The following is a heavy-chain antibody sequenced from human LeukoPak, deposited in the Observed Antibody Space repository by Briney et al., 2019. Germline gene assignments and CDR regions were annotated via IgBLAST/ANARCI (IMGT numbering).Heavy chain of an antibody. Sequence: PGGSLRLSCAASGFTFSSYAMHWVRQAPGKGLEWVAVISYDGSNKYYADSVKGRFTISRDNSKNTLYLVMNSLRVDDTAVYYCAKAVDLATISVDIWGQGTMVTVSS. CDR1: GFTFSSYA. V-gene: IGHV3-30*04. J-gene: IGHJ3*02. CDR3: AKAVDLATISVDI. D-gene: IGHD5-24*01. CDR2: ISYDGSNK.